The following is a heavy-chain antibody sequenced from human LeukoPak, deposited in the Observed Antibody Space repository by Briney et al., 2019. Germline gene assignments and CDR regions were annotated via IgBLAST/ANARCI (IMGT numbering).Heavy chain of an antibody. CDR3: ATSTIPVSGLGDYFDY. Sequence: ASVKVSCKASGYTFAAHNIHWVRQAPGQGLEWMGWINSKTGGNSSEQKFQGRVTMTRDTSISTAYIELTRLRSDDTAVYYCATSTIPVSGLGDYFDYWGQGALVT. D-gene: IGHD3/OR15-3a*01. V-gene: IGHV1-2*02. CDR2: INSKTGGN. J-gene: IGHJ4*02. CDR1: GYTFAAHN.